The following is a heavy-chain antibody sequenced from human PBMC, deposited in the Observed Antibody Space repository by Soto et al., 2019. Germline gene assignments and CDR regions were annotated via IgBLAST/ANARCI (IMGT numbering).Heavy chain of an antibody. Sequence: WTWIRQHPGKGLERIAYIHYSGRTYYNPSLKSRVTISVDTSNNQFSLKLSSVTAADTAVYYCARYYFDSSGYSNWFDPWGQGTMVTVSS. CDR2: IHYSGRT. CDR3: ARYYFDSSGYSNWFDP. J-gene: IGHJ5*02. D-gene: IGHD3-22*01. V-gene: IGHV4-31*02.